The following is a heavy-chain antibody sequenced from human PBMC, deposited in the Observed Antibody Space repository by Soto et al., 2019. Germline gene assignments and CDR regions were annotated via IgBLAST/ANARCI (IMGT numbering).Heavy chain of an antibody. CDR3: ERWRYGDY. D-gene: IGHD1-1*01. CDR1: GYTFTTYG. J-gene: IGHJ4*02. CDR2: ISAHNGNT. Sequence: QVHLVQSGAEVRKPGASVKVSCKGSGYTFTTYGIPWVRQAPGQGLEWMGWISAHNGNTNYSQKLQGRVTVTRDTSTSTADMELRNLRSDDAAVYYCERWRYGDYWGQGALVTVSS. V-gene: IGHV1-18*01.